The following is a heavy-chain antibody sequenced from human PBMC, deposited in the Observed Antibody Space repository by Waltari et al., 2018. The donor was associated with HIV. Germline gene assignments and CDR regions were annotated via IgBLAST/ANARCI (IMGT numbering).Heavy chain of an antibody. V-gene: IGHV1-69*01. D-gene: IGHD2-2*01. CDR3: ATHGGYCSSTSCSRVDY. Sequence: QVQLVQSGAEVKKPGSSVKVSCKASGATFSSYTISWVRQAPGQGLEWMGGVVPSFGTVNSTQEFRVRGTITADESTSAACRGLSRLRSEDTAVYYCATHGGYCSSTSCSRVDYWGQGTLVTVSS. CDR2: VVPSFGTV. CDR1: GATFSSYT. J-gene: IGHJ4*02.